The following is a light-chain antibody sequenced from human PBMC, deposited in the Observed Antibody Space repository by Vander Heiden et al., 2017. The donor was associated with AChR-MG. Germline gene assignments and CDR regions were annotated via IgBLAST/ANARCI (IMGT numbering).Light chain of an antibody. CDR2: AAS. CDR1: QAISRY. V-gene: IGKV1-9*01. J-gene: IGKJ1*01. CDR3: QQLNSYPPWT. Sequence: IQLTQSPSFVSASVGDRVTITCRASQAISRYLAWYQQKPGIAPKLLIYAASTLQSGAPSRFSGSGSGTEFTLTISSLQPEDFATYYCQQLNSYPPWTFGQGTKVEI.